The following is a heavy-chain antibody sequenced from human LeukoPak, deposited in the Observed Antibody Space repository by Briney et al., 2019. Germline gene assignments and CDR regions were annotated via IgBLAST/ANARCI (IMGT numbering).Heavy chain of an antibody. CDR1: GFTFSKYW. Sequence: GGSLRLSCAASGFTFSKYWMLWVRQAPGKGLESVSQINTDGTATTYAVSVKGRFTVSRDNADNTMFLQMNSVRDEDTAVYYCATKQWLAPPPDSWGQGTPVTVSS. J-gene: IGHJ4*02. CDR3: ATKQWLAPPPDS. D-gene: IGHD6-19*01. V-gene: IGHV3-74*01. CDR2: INTDGTAT.